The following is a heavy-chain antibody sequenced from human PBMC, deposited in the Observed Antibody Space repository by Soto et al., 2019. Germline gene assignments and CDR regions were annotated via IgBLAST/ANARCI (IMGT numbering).Heavy chain of an antibody. Sequence: PGGSLRLSCAASGFTFSNYAMTWVRQAPGKGLEWVSGVTRGGSAYYADSVKGRFTISRDNSKNTVFLQMNSLRAEDTAIYYCAKDDCSICHGPAYNFDMAVWAQGTTVTVSS. CDR1: GFTFSNYA. CDR2: VTRGGSA. J-gene: IGHJ6*02. V-gene: IGHV3-23*01. CDR3: AKDDCSICHGPAYNFDMAV. D-gene: IGHD2-21*01.